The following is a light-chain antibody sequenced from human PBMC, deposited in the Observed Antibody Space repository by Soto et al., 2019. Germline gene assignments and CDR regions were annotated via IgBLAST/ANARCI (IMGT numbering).Light chain of an antibody. CDR1: QSVSSY. CDR3: QQRSSWPLIT. Sequence: EIVLTQSPATLSLSPGERATLSCRASQSVSSYLAWYQQKPGQAPRLLIYDASNRATGIPARFSGSGSGTDFTLTISSLEPEDFVVYYCQQRSSWPLITFGQGTRLENK. CDR2: DAS. V-gene: IGKV3-11*01. J-gene: IGKJ5*01.